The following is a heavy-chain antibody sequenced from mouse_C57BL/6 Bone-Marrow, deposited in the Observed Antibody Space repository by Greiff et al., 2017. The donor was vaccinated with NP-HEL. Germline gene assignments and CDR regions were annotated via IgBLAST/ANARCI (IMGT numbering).Heavy chain of an antibody. D-gene: IGHD2-1*01. Sequence: EVQGVESGEGLVKPGGSLKLSCAASGFTFSSYAMSWVRQTPEQRLEWVAYISSGGDCIYYADTVKGRFTISRDNARNTLYLQMSSLKSEDTAMYYCTIDYYVFAYWGQGTLVTVSA. V-gene: IGHV5-9-1*02. J-gene: IGHJ3*01. CDR3: TIDYYVFAY. CDR2: ISSGGDCI. CDR1: GFTFSSYA.